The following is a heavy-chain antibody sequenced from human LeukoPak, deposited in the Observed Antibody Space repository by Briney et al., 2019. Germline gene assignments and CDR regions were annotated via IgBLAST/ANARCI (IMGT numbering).Heavy chain of an antibody. CDR3: ARDHVGSGYYYFDS. CDR1: GFTFSSYS. CDR2: ISSSSSTI. Sequence: PGGSLRLSCAASGFTFSSYSMNWVRQAPGKGLEWVSYISSSSSTIYYADSVKGRFTISRDNAENSLYLQMNSLRDGDTALYYCARDHVGSGYYYFDSWGQGTLVTVSS. J-gene: IGHJ4*02. D-gene: IGHD3-22*01. V-gene: IGHV3-48*02.